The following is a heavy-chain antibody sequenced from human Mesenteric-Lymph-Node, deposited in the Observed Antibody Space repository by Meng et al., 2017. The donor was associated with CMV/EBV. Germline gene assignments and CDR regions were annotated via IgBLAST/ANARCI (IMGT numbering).Heavy chain of an antibody. Sequence: GSLRLSCTVSGGSISSYYWSWIRQPPGKGLEWIGYIYYSGSTNYNPSLKSRVTISVDTSKNQFSLKLSSVTAADTAVYYCARDYDAYGMDVWGQGTTVTVSS. D-gene: IGHD3-3*01. CDR3: ARDYDAYGMDV. CDR1: GGSISSYY. J-gene: IGHJ6*02. V-gene: IGHV4-59*01. CDR2: IYYSGST.